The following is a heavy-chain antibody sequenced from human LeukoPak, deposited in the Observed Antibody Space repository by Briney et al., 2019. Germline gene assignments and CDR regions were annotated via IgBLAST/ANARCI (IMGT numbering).Heavy chain of an antibody. J-gene: IGHJ4*02. Sequence: PGGSLRLSCAASGFTFSDYYMSWIRQAPGKGLEWVSYISSSGSTIYYADSVKGRFTISRDNAKNSLYLQMNSLRAEDTAVYYCARCRADSSGYYYQNLHFDYWGQGTLVTVSS. CDR1: GFTFSDYY. V-gene: IGHV3-11*04. CDR2: ISSSGSTI. CDR3: ARCRADSSGYYYQNLHFDY. D-gene: IGHD3-22*01.